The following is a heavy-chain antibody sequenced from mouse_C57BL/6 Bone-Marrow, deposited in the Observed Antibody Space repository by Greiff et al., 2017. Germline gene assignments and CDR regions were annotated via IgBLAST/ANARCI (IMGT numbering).Heavy chain of an antibody. CDR1: GYAFSSYW. V-gene: IGHV1-80*01. Sequence: QVQLQQSGAELVKPGASVKISCKASGYAFSSYWMNWVKQRPGKSLEWIGQIYPGDGDTTYNGKFKGKATLTAYKSSSTAYMQLSSLTSDDASVYFCARGAYWGQGTLVTVSA. CDR2: IYPGDGDT. CDR3: ARGAY. J-gene: IGHJ3*01.